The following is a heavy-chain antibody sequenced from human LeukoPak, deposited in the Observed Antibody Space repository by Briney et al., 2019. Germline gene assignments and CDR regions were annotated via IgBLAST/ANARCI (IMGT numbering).Heavy chain of an antibody. Sequence: PSETLSLTCAVYGGSFSGYYWSWIRQPPGKGLEWIGEINHSGSTNYNPSLESRVTISVDTSKNQFSLKLSSVTAADTAVYYCARIVGYGMDVWGQGTTVTVSS. D-gene: IGHD1-26*01. CDR2: INHSGST. V-gene: IGHV4-34*01. CDR1: GGSFSGYY. CDR3: ARIVGYGMDV. J-gene: IGHJ6*02.